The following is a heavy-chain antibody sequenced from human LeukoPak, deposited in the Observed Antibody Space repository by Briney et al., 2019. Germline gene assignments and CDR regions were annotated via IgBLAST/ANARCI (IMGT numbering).Heavy chain of an antibody. CDR1: GYTFTSYD. Sequence: ASVKVSCKASGYTFTSYDINWVRQATGQGLEWMGWMNPNSGNTGYAQKFQGRVTMTRNTSISTAYMELSSLRSEDTAVYYGARGARSSSWRDYFYYGMDAWGQGTTVTVSS. CDR2: MNPNSGNT. V-gene: IGHV1-8*01. D-gene: IGHD6-13*01. CDR3: ARGARSSSWRDYFYYGMDA. J-gene: IGHJ6*02.